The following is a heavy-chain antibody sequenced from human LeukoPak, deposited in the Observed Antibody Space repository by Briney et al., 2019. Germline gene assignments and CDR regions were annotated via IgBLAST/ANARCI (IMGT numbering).Heavy chain of an antibody. V-gene: IGHV3-23*01. D-gene: IGHD5-12*01. CDR3: AKVRVGTSDCFDY. J-gene: IGHJ4*02. Sequence: GGSLRLSCAASGFTFTSYAMSWVRQAPGKGLEWVSAMSGSSGSTYYADSVKGRFTISRDNSKNTLYLQMNSLRAEDSALYYCAKVRVGTSDCFDYWGQGTLVTVSS. CDR1: GFTFTSYA. CDR2: MSGSSGST.